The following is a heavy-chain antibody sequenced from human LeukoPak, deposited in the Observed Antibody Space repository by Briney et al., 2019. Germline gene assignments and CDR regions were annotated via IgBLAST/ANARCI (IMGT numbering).Heavy chain of an antibody. Sequence: GGSLRLSCAASGFTFRAYAMTWVRQAPGKGLEWVSTISGSSDNTFYAVSVKGRFSISRDNSKKTMYLQMNSLRADDTAVYYCAKAPGFSDFWGQGTLVTVSS. CDR1: GFTFRAYA. D-gene: IGHD7-27*01. J-gene: IGHJ4*02. V-gene: IGHV3-23*01. CDR3: AKAPGFSDF. CDR2: ISGSSDNT.